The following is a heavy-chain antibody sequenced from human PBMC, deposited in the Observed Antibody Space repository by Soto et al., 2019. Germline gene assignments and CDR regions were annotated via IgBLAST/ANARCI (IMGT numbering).Heavy chain of an antibody. CDR1: GCSISSSSYY. D-gene: IGHD1-26*01. CDR2: IYYSGST. V-gene: IGHV4-39*01. CDR3: ARHSTMGATGAFDI. J-gene: IGHJ3*02. Sequence: PXETLSLTCTVSGCSISSSSYYWGWIRQPPGKGLEWIGSIYYSGSTYYNPSLKSRVTISVDTSKNQFSLKLSSVTAADTAVYYCARHSTMGATGAFDIWGQGTMVTVSS.